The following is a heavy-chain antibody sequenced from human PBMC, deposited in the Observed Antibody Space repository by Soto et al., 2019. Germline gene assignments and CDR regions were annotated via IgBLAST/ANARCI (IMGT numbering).Heavy chain of an antibody. J-gene: IGHJ5*02. V-gene: IGHV4-31*03. Sequence: QVQLQESGPGLVKPSQTLSLTCTVSGGSISSGGYYWSWIRQHPGKGLEWIGYIYYSGSTYYNPSLKSRVTISVDTSKNQFSLKLSPVTAADTAVYYCARGIVVVPAALNWFDPWGQGTLVTVSS. D-gene: IGHD2-2*01. CDR1: GGSISSGGYY. CDR3: ARGIVVVPAALNWFDP. CDR2: IYYSGST.